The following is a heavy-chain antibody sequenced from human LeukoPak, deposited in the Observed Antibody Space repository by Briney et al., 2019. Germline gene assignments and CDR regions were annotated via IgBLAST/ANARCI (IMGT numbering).Heavy chain of an antibody. V-gene: IGHV3-43D*03. CDR2: ITWGGSNT. J-gene: IGHJ4*02. CDR1: GFTFDVFA. CDR3: TKVKWAVDCTTTSCPYFDY. D-gene: IGHD2-2*01. Sequence: PGDSLTLPCAASGFTFDVFAMQWLRQAPGEGLEWGCLITWGGSNTYYADSVKGRFTISRDNSKNSLYLQMNSLRAEDTALYYCTKVKWAVDCTTTSCPYFDYWGQGTLVTVSS.